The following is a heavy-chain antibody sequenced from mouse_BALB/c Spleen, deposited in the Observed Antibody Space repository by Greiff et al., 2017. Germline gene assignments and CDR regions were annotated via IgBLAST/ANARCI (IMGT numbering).Heavy chain of an antibody. J-gene: IGHJ4*01. CDR1: GYTFTDYE. D-gene: IGHD2-1*01. CDR3: TRNGNYIYAMDY. CDR2: IDPETGGT. Sequence: QVQLKQSGAELVRPGASVTLSCKASGYTFTDYEMHWVKQTPVHGLEWIGAIDPETGGTAYNQKFKGKATLTADKSSSTAYMELRSLTSEDSAVYYCTRNGNYIYAMDYWGQGTSVTVSS. V-gene: IGHV1-15*01.